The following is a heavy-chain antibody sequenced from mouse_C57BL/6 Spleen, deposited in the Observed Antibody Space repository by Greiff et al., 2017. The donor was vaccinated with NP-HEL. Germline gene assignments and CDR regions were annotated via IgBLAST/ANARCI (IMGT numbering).Heavy chain of an antibody. V-gene: IGHV3-6*01. D-gene: IGHD1-1*01. CDR3: ARGANYYGSSLAWFAY. J-gene: IGHJ3*01. Sequence: EVKLQESGPGLVKPSQSLSLTCSVTGYSITSGYYWNWIRQFPGNKLEWMGYISYDGSNNYNPSLKNRISITRDTSKNQFFLKLNSVTTEDTATYYCARGANYYGSSLAWFAYWGQGTLVTVSA. CDR1: GYSITSGYY. CDR2: ISYDGSN.